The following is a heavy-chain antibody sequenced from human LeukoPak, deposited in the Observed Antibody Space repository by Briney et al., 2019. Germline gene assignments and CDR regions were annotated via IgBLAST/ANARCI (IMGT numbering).Heavy chain of an antibody. Sequence: SETLSLTCAVYGGSFSGYYWSWIRQPPGKGLEWIGEINHSGSTNYNPSLKSQVTISVDTSKNQFPLKLSSVTAADTAVYYCARGSPHSRYWGQGTLVTVSS. V-gene: IGHV4-34*01. CDR3: ARGSPHSRY. CDR1: GGSFSGYY. CDR2: INHSGST. J-gene: IGHJ4*02.